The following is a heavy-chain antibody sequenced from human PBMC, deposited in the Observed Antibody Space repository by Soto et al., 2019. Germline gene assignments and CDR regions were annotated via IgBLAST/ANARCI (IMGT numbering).Heavy chain of an antibody. CDR3: ARGQGDYGSEFAFDI. CDR1: GYTFTYRY. D-gene: IGHD4-17*01. CDR2: ITPFNGNT. J-gene: IGHJ3*02. V-gene: IGHV1-45*02. Sequence: SVKVSCKASGYTFTYRYLHWVRQAPGQALEWMGWITPFNGNTNYAQKFQDRVTITRDRSMSTAYMELSSLRSEDTAMYYCARGQGDYGSEFAFDIWGQGTMVTVSS.